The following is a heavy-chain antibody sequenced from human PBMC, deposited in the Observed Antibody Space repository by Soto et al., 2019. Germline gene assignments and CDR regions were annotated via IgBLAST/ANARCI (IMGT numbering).Heavy chain of an antibody. CDR1: GGSISDYQ. CDR3: ARMRGLGEISPYLDY. Sequence: QVQLQESGPGLVKPSETLSLTCSISGGSISDYQWNWIRQPPGKGLEWIGYIYYSGRTNYNPSLKSRLTIPLDTSTRQFSLRLRSVTAADTAVYYCARMRGLGEISPYLDYWGQGALVTVSS. D-gene: IGHD3-16*01. J-gene: IGHJ4*02. CDR2: IYYSGRT. V-gene: IGHV4-59*01.